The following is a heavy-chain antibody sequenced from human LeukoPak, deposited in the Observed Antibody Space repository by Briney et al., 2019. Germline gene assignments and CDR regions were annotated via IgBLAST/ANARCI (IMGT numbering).Heavy chain of an antibody. CDR1: GGSFSGYY. J-gene: IGHJ4*02. CDR3: ARGPPTDYYDSSGFYYVFDY. D-gene: IGHD3-22*01. CDR2: INHSGST. V-gene: IGHV4-34*01. Sequence: SKTLSLTCAVYGGSFSGYYWSWIRQPPGKGLEWIGEINHSGSTNYNPSLKSRVTISVDTSKNQFSLKLSSVTAADTAVYFCARGPPTDYYDSSGFYYVFDYWGQGTLVTVSS.